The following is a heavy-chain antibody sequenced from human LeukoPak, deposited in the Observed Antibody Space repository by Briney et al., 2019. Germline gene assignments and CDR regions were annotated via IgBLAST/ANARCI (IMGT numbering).Heavy chain of an antibody. J-gene: IGHJ4*02. Sequence: SETLSLTSAVYGGSFSGYYWSWIRQPPGKGLEWIGEINHSGSTNYNPSLKSRVTISVDTSKNQFSLKLSSVTAADTAVYYCARFDGFVRTFDYWGQGTLVTVSS. D-gene: IGHD3-9*01. CDR2: INHSGST. V-gene: IGHV4-34*01. CDR3: ARFDGFVRTFDY. CDR1: GGSFSGYY.